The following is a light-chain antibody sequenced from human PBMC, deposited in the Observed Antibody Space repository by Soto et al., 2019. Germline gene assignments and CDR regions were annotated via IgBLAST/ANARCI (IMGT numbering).Light chain of an antibody. J-gene: IGKJ1*01. CDR3: QQTSTTLWT. Sequence: DIQMTQSPSSLSASVGDRVTITCRASQNIRTYINWYQQKSGRAPNLLIFDASRLQSGVPSRFSGTGSGTDFTLTINSLQPEDFATYYCQQTSTTLWTFGQGTKV. CDR2: DAS. CDR1: QNIRTY. V-gene: IGKV1-39*01.